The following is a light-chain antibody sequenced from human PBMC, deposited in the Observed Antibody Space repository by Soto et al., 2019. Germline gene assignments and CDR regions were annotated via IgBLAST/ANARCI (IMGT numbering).Light chain of an antibody. CDR3: QQRINWPLT. V-gene: IGKV3-11*01. J-gene: IGKJ4*01. Sequence: EIVMTQSPATLSLSPGERATLSCRASQSVSSYLAWYQQKPGQAPRLLISDATNRATGIPARFSGSGSGTDFTLTIDSLEPEDFAVYYCQQRINWPLTFGGGTKVEIK. CDR1: QSVSSY. CDR2: DAT.